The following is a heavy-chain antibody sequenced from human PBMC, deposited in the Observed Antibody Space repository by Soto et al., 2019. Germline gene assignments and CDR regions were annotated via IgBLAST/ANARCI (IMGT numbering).Heavy chain of an antibody. CDR1: GYIVTSFG. Sequence: QVQLVQSGAEVKKPGATVKVSCKASGYIVTSFGINWVRQAPGQGLEWMGCISEYGDSNYSEKLQDRVSLTTDTYTNTAYMELRSLGSDDTGVYYCARGGGAYDVWGQGTNITFSS. CDR3: ARGGGAYDV. CDR2: ISEYGDS. J-gene: IGHJ3*01. V-gene: IGHV1-18*01.